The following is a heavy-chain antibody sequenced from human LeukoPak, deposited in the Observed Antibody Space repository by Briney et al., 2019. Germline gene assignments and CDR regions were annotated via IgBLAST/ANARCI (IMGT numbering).Heavy chain of an antibody. Sequence: GASVKVSCKASGGTFSSYAISWVRQAPGQGLEWMGRIIPILGIANYAQKFQGRVTITADKSTSTAYMELSSLRSEDTAVYYCARDRNYDSNRGGFDYWGQGTLVTVSS. CDR2: IIPILGIA. CDR3: ARDRNYDSNRGGFDY. CDR1: GGTFSSYA. J-gene: IGHJ4*02. D-gene: IGHD3-22*01. V-gene: IGHV1-69*04.